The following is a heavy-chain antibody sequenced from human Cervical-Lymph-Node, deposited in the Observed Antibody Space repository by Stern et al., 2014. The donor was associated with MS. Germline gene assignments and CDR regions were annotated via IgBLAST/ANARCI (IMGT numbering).Heavy chain of an antibody. Sequence: VQLAEAGAQAKKPGSSVKVPCKASGDTFTNHAISWVRQAPGQGPEWMGVIPPVFNSADYAHKFQGRLNITADESRSTAYMELSSLTSEDTAVYYCAREVSSLAMDVWGQGTTVIVSS. D-gene: IGHD1-1*01. V-gene: IGHV1-69*01. J-gene: IGHJ6*01. CDR2: IPPVFNSA. CDR3: AREVSSLAMDV. CDR1: GDTFTNHA.